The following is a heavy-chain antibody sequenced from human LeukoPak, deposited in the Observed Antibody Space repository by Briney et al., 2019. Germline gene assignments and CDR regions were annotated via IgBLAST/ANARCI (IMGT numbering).Heavy chain of an antibody. CDR1: GFTFSSYW. V-gene: IGHV3-74*01. J-gene: IGHJ5*02. CDR3: AGELLRSRWFDP. D-gene: IGHD2-21*01. CDR2: TNSDGSST. Sequence: GGSLRLSCAASGFTFSSYWMHWVRQAPGKGLVWVSRTNSDGSSTSYADSVKGRFTISRDNAKNTLYLQMNSLRAEDTAVYYCAGELLRSRWFDPWGQGTLVTVSS.